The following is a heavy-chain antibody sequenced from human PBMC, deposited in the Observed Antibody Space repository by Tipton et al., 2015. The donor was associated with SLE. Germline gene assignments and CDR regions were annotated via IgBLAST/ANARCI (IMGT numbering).Heavy chain of an antibody. V-gene: IGHV3-48*03. CDR2: ISSSGSTI. Sequence: SLRLSCAASGFTFSSSEMNWVRQAPGKGLEWVSYISSSGSTIYYADSVKGRFTISRDNAKNSLYLQMNSLRAEDTAVYYCARDLNVKGDYWGQGTLVTVSS. J-gene: IGHJ4*02. CDR1: GFTFSSSE. CDR3: ARDLNVKGDY.